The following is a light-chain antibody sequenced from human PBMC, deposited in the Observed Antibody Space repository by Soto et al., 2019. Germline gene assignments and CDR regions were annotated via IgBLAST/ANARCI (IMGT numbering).Light chain of an antibody. CDR3: QQYYGTPLT. CDR2: WAS. Sequence: DIVMTQSPDSLAVSLGERATINCKSSQSVLYSSNSKNYLAWYQQKPGQPLKLLIYWASTRESGVPDRFSGSGTGTDFTLTISSLQAEDVAFYYCQQYYGTPLTFGGGTKVEIK. V-gene: IGKV4-1*01. J-gene: IGKJ4*01. CDR1: QSVLYSSNSKNY.